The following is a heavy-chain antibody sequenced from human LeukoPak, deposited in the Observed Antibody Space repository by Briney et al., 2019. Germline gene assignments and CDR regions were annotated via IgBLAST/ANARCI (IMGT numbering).Heavy chain of an antibody. Sequence: ASVKVSCKASGYTFTGYYMHWVRQAPGQGLEWMGWINPNSGGTNYAQKFQGRVTMTRDTSISTAYMELRSLRSDDTAVYYCAINYDFWSGYPKFFDYWGQGTLVTISS. CDR1: GYTFTGYY. J-gene: IGHJ4*02. V-gene: IGHV1-2*02. D-gene: IGHD3-3*01. CDR3: AINYDFWSGYPKFFDY. CDR2: INPNSGGT.